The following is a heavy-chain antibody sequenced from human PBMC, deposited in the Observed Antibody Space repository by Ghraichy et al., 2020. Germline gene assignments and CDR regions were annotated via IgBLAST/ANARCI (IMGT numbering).Heavy chain of an antibody. V-gene: IGHV3-74*01. Sequence: GESLNISCAASGFTFSSYWMHWVRQAPGKGLVWVSRINSDGSSTSYADSVKGLFTISRDNAKNTLYLQMNSLRAEDTAVYYCARGSSWYDYWGQGTLVTVSS. CDR1: GFTFSSYW. CDR3: ARGSSWYDY. J-gene: IGHJ4*02. D-gene: IGHD6-13*01. CDR2: INSDGSST.